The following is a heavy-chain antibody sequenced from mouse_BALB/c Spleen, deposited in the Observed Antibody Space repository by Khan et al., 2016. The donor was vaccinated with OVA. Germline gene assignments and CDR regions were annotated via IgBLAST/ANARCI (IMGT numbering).Heavy chain of an antibody. Sequence: EVELVESGGGLVQPGGSLRLSCTTSGFTFTDYYMSWVRQPPGKALEWLGFIRNKANDYTTEYSASVKGRFTISRDNSQSIVYLQMNTLRAEDSATYYGARETVVDIYWYFDVWGAGTTVTVSS. CDR1: GFTFTDYY. D-gene: IGHD1-1*01. V-gene: IGHV7-3*02. CDR3: ARETVVDIYWYFDV. J-gene: IGHJ1*01. CDR2: IRNKANDYTT.